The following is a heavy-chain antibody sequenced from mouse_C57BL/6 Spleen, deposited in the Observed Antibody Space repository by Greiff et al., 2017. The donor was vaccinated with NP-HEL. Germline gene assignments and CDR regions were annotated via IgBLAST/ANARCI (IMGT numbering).Heavy chain of an antibody. CDR1: GYTFTDYN. D-gene: IGHD1-1*01. Sequence: EDQLQQSGPELVKPGASVKIPCKASGYTFTDYNMDWVKQSHGKSLEWIGYINPNNGGTIYNQKFKGKATLTVDKSSSTAYMELRSLTSEDTAVYYCARGGYYGSSPRFAYWGQGTLVTVSA. CDR3: ARGGYYGSSPRFAY. V-gene: IGHV1-18*01. J-gene: IGHJ3*01. CDR2: INPNNGGT.